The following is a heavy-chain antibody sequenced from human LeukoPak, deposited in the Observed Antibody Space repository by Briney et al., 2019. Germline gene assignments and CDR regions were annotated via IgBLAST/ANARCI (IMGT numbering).Heavy chain of an antibody. Sequence: AAVKDSCMASGYTFTSYGISWVRQAPGQGLGGMGWISAYNGNTNYAQKLQGRVTMTTDTSTSTALKEPMNLRSDDTTVYYCARDLSIALSGSRADYWGQGTLVTVSS. J-gene: IGHJ4*02. D-gene: IGHD6-19*01. V-gene: IGHV1-18*01. CDR3: ARDLSIALSGSRADY. CDR2: ISAYNGNT. CDR1: GYTFTSYG.